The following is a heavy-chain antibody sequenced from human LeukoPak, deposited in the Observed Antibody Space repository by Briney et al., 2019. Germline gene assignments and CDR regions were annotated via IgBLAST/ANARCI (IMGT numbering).Heavy chain of an antibody. J-gene: IGHJ3*02. CDR3: ARGRITIFGVAFDAFDI. CDR1: GFTFSSYA. V-gene: IGHV3-30-3*01. Sequence: PGGSLRLSCAASGFTFSSYAMHWVRQAPGKGLEWVAVISYDGSNKYYADSVKGRFTISRDNSENTLYLQMNSLRAEDTGVYYCARGRITIFGVAFDAFDIWGQGTMVTVSS. CDR2: ISYDGSNK. D-gene: IGHD3-3*01.